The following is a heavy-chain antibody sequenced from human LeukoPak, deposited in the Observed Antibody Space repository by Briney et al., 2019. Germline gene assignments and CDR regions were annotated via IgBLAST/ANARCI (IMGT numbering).Heavy chain of an antibody. J-gene: IGHJ3*02. Sequence: SVKVSCKASGYTFTAYYMHWVRQAPGQGLEWMGRIIPIFGTANYAQKFQGRVTITTDESTSTAYMELSSLRSEDTAVYYCARALAAAGARNDAFDIWGQGTMVTVSS. CDR3: ARALAAAGARNDAFDI. D-gene: IGHD6-13*01. CDR2: IIPIFGTA. CDR1: GYTFTAYY. V-gene: IGHV1-69*05.